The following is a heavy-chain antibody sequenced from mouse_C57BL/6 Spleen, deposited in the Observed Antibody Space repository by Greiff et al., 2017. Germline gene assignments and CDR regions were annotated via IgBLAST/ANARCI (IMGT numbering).Heavy chain of an antibody. CDR1: GYTFTDYN. J-gene: IGHJ4*01. CDR2: INPNNGGT. D-gene: IGHD1-1*01. V-gene: IGHV1-18*01. CDR3: ARWGYYGSSPYYAMDY. Sequence: EVQLQQSGPELVKPGASVKIPCKASGYTFTDYNMDWVKQSHGKSLEWIGDINPNNGGTIYNQKFKGKATLTVDKSSSTAYMELRSLTSEDTAVYYCARWGYYGSSPYYAMDYWGQGTSVTVSS.